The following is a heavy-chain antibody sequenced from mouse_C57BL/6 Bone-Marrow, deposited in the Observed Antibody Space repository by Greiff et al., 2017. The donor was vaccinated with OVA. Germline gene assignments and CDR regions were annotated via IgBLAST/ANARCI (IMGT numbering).Heavy chain of an antibody. V-gene: IGHV1-18*01. CDR1: GYTFTDYN. Sequence: EVPLQQSGPELVTPGASVKIPCKASGYTFTDYNLDWVKPSHGKSLEWIGDINPNNGGTIYHQKFKGKATLTVDTSSSTAYMALRSLTSEDTAVYYCARRLRWYFDVWGTGTTVTVSS. J-gene: IGHJ1*03. CDR2: INPNNGGT. D-gene: IGHD1-1*01. CDR3: ARRLRWYFDV.